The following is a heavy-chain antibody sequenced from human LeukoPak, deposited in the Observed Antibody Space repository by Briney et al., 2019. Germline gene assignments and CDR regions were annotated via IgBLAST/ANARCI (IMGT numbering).Heavy chain of an antibody. J-gene: IGHJ5*02. V-gene: IGHV4-39*01. D-gene: IGHD1-1*01. Sequence: PSETLSLTCTVSGGSISSYYWGWIRQPPGKGLEWIGSIYYSGSTYYNPSLKSRVTISVDTSKNQFSLKLSSVTAADTAVYYCAAGTTNWFDPWGQGTLVTVSS. CDR1: GGSISSYY. CDR3: AAGTTNWFDP. CDR2: IYYSGST.